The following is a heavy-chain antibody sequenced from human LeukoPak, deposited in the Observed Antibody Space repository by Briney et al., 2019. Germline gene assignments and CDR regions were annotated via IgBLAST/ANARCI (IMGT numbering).Heavy chain of an antibody. V-gene: IGHV4-39*07. CDR2: IYYSGST. CDR3: ARATAYRYYYDSSGYPNWFDP. CDR1: GVSISSSSYY. J-gene: IGHJ5*02. D-gene: IGHD3-22*01. Sequence: SETLSLTCTVSGVSISSSSYYWGWIRQPPGKGLEWIGSIYYSGSTYYNPSLKSRVTISVDTSKNQFSLKLSSVTAADTAVYYCARATAYRYYYDSSGYPNWFDPWGQGTLVTVSS.